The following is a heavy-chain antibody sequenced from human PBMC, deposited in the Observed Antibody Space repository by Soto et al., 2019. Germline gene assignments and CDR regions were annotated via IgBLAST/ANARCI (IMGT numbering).Heavy chain of an antibody. J-gene: IGHJ6*02. V-gene: IGHV4-30-2*01. Sequence: SETLSLTCAVSGGSISTFDYSWSWIRQAPGRGLEWIGSIYQSGRTYYIPSLKSRATMSLDKSKNQFSLKITSAVAADTARYYCAREMSIFGVAPGGGVDVWGQGTTGAVSS. CDR1: GGSISTFDYS. D-gene: IGHD3-3*01. CDR3: AREMSIFGVAPGGGVDV. CDR2: IYQSGRT.